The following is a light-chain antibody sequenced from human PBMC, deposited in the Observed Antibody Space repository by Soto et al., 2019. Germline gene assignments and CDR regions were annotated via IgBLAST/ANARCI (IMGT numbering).Light chain of an antibody. CDR2: GNS. J-gene: IGLJ3*02. V-gene: IGLV1-40*01. CDR1: SSNIGANYD. CDR3: QSYDSSLSGFWV. Sequence: QLVLTQPPSVSGAPGQRVTISCTGSSSNIGANYDVHWYQQLPGTAPKLLIYGNSNRPSGVPDRFSGSKSGTSASLAITGLQAEDEADYYCQSYDSSLSGFWVFGGGTKLTVL.